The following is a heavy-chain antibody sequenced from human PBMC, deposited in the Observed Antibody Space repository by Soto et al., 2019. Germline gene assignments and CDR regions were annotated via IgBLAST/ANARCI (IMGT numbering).Heavy chain of an antibody. CDR1: GGSFSGYY. CDR3: ARHRYSYGVYYFDY. Sequence: PSETLSLTSAVYGGSFSGYYWSWIRQPPGKGLEWIGEINHSGSTNYNPSLKSRVTISVDTSKNQFSLKLSSVTAADTAVYYCARHRYSYGVYYFDYWGQGTLVTVSS. V-gene: IGHV4-34*01. D-gene: IGHD5-18*01. J-gene: IGHJ4*02. CDR2: INHSGST.